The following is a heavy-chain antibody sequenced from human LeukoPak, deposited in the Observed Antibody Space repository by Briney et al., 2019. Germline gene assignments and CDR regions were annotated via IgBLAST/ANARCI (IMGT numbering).Heavy chain of an antibody. V-gene: IGHV1-46*01. J-gene: IGHJ6*03. CDR3: AMVRGVNYYYYYMDV. D-gene: IGHD3-10*01. CDR1: GYTFTSYY. Sequence: GASVKVSCKASGYTFTSYYMHWVRQAPGQGLEWMGIINPSGGSTSYAQKFQGRVTMTRDTSTSTVYMELSSLRSEDTAVYYCAMVRGVNYYYYYMDVWGKGTTVTVSS. CDR2: INPSGGST.